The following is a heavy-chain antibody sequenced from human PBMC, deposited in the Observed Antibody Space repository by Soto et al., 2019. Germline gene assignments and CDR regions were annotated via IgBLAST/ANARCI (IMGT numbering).Heavy chain of an antibody. Sequence: EVQLVESGGGLVQPGGSLRLSCAASGFTFSSYWMSWARQAPGKGLEWVANIKQDGSEKYYVDSVKGRVTISRDNAKNSLYLQMNSLRAEDTAVYYCAREEADSSADLIDPWGQGTLVTVSS. J-gene: IGHJ5*02. CDR1: GFTFSSYW. CDR3: AREEADSSADLIDP. CDR2: IKQDGSEK. D-gene: IGHD6-19*01. V-gene: IGHV3-7*01.